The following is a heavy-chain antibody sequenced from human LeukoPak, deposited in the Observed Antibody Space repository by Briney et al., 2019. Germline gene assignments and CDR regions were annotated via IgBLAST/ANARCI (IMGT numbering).Heavy chain of an antibody. Sequence: GGSLRLSCAASGFTFSSYGMHWVRQAPGKGLEWVAVISYDGSNKYYADSVKGRFTISRDNSKNTLYLQMNSLRAEDTAVYYCAKELLASTVDYWGQGTLVTVSS. CDR3: AKELLASTVDY. V-gene: IGHV3-30*18. CDR1: GFTFSSYG. D-gene: IGHD6-19*01. CDR2: ISYDGSNK. J-gene: IGHJ4*02.